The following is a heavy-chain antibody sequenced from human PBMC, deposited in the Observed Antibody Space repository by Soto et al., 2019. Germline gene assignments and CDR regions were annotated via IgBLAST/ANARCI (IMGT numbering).Heavy chain of an antibody. J-gene: IGHJ4*02. CDR3: ARTKCSGGSCYSWSLDY. D-gene: IGHD2-15*01. V-gene: IGHV4-31*03. CDR2: RYYSEST. Sequence: SETLSLTCTVSGGSITTGGYYWSWIRQLPGKGLEWIGHRYYSESTYYNPSLKSRVSISLDTSKNQFSLKLSFVTAADTAMYYCARTKCSGGSCYSWSLDYWGQGTSVTVSS. CDR1: GGSITTGGYY.